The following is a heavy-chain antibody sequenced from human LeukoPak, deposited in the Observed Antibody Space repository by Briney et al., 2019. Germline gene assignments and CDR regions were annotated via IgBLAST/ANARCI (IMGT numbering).Heavy chain of an antibody. CDR3: ARDSGYCSGGSCYSSYDRRDLDY. V-gene: IGHV3-30*03. Sequence: PGGSLRLSCAASGFTFSSYGMHWVRQAPGKGLEWVAVISYDGSNKYYADSVKGRFTISRDNSKNTLYLQMNSLRAEDTAVYYCARDSGYCSGGSCYSSYDRRDLDYWGQGTLVTVSS. D-gene: IGHD2-15*01. J-gene: IGHJ4*02. CDR2: ISYDGSNK. CDR1: GFTFSSYG.